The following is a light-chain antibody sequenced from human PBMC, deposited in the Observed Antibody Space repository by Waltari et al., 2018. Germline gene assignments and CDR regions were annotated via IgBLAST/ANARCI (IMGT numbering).Light chain of an antibody. CDR3: SSYTRRNTVI. Sequence: QSALAQPASVYGSPGQSITIYCTGTDSDIGAYNYVSWYQQHPGIAPKLLLYDVSDRPSGVSDRFSGSKSGKTASLTISGLQPEDAADYYCSSYTRRNTVIFGGGTKLTVV. V-gene: IGLV2-14*03. CDR2: DVS. J-gene: IGLJ2*01. CDR1: DSDIGAYNY.